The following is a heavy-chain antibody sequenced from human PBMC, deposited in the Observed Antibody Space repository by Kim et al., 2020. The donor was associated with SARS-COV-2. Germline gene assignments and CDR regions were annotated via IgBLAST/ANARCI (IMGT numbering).Heavy chain of an antibody. CDR1: GGSISSSSYY. CDR2: IYYSGST. CDR3: ARHRATYYYDSSGYLGFDP. D-gene: IGHD3-22*01. J-gene: IGHJ5*02. V-gene: IGHV4-39*01. Sequence: SETLSLTCTVSGGSISSSSYYWGWIRQPPGKGLEWIGSIYYSGSTYYNPSLKSRVTISVDTSKNQFSLKLSSVTAADTAVYYCARHRATYYYDSSGYLGFDPWGQGTLVTVSS.